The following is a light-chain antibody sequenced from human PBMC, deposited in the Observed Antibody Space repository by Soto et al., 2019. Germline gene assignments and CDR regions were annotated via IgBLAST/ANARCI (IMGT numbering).Light chain of an antibody. V-gene: IGKV3-20*01. J-gene: IGKJ5*01. CDR2: GTS. CDR3: QQYGSSIT. CDR1: QSVPRSY. Sequence: ENVLTPSPGPLSLSPGGRATLSRRATQSVPRSYLAWYQQKPGQAPRLLIYGTSSRATGIPDRFSGSGSGTDFTLTISRLEPEDFAVFYCQQYGSSITFGQGTRLEIK.